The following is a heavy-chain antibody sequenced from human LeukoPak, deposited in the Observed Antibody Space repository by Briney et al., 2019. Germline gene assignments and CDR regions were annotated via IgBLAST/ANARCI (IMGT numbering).Heavy chain of an antibody. CDR2: ISYDGNNK. Sequence: GGSLRLSCAASGFTFSSYGMQWVRQAPGKGLEWVAVISYDGNNKYYADSVKGRFTISRDNSKDTLYLQMNSLRAEDTAVYYCAKEVAGDHPIDYWGQGTLFTVSS. CDR1: GFTFSSYG. V-gene: IGHV3-30*18. J-gene: IGHJ4*02. CDR3: AKEVAGDHPIDY. D-gene: IGHD4-17*01.